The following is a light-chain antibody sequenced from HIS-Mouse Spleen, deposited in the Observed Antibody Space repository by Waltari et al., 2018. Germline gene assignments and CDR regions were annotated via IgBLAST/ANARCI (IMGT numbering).Light chain of an antibody. Sequence: QSALTQPASVSGSPGQSITISCTGTSSDVGSSNLASWYQQHPGKAPKPMIYEGSKRPSGVSNRFSGSKSGNTASLTISGLQAEDEADYYCCSYAGSSPYVVFGGGTKLTVL. J-gene: IGLJ2*01. CDR2: EGS. CDR3: CSYAGSSPYVV. CDR1: SSDVGSSNL. V-gene: IGLV2-23*01.